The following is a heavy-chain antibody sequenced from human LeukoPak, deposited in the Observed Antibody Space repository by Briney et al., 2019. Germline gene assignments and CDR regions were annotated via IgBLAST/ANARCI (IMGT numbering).Heavy chain of an antibody. CDR3: ARVRYCSGGSCPLFDY. CDR1: GGSISSSNW. D-gene: IGHD2-15*01. CDR2: IYHSGST. V-gene: IGHV4-4*02. Sequence: SGTLSLTCAVSGGSISSSNWWSWGRQPPGQGLEWIGEIYHSGSTNYNPSLKSRVTISVDKSKNQFSLKLSSVTAADTAVYYCARVRYCSGGSCPLFDYWGQGTLVTVSS. J-gene: IGHJ4*02.